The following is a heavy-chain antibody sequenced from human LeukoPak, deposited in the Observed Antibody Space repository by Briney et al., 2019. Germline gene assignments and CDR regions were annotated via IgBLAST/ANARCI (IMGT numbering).Heavy chain of an antibody. CDR2: INPNSGGT. Sequence: AAVKVSCKASGYTFTGYYMHWVRQAPAQGLEWMGWINPNSGGTNYAQKFQGRVTMTRDTSISTAYMELSRLRSDDTAVYYCARAGTGAAAAGPGTSFDIWGQGTMVTVSS. CDR3: ARAGTGAAAAGPGTSFDI. CDR1: GYTFTGYY. V-gene: IGHV1-2*02. J-gene: IGHJ3*02. D-gene: IGHD6-13*01.